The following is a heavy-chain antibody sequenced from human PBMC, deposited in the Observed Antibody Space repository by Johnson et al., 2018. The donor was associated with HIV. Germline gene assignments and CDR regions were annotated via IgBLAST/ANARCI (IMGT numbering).Heavy chain of an antibody. D-gene: IGHD3-3*01. V-gene: IGHV3-30-3*01. CDR3: ARDALLRFLEWFI. CDR1: GFAFSSYA. CDR2: ISYDGSNK. Sequence: QMQLVESGGGVVQPGTSLRLSCTASGFAFSSYALHWVRQAPGKGLEWVAVISYDGSNKYYGDSVKGRFTISRDNSKNTLYLQMNSLRVEDTAVYYCARDALLRFLEWFIWGQGTMVTVSS. J-gene: IGHJ3*02.